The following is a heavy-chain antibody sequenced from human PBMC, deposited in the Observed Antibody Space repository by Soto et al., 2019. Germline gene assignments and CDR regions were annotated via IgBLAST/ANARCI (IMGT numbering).Heavy chain of an antibody. D-gene: IGHD6-19*01. J-gene: IGHJ4*02. CDR3: ARSRDSSGWYYFDY. CDR1: GGSISSGAYC. V-gene: IGHV4-31*03. CDR2: IYYGGPT. Sequence: QVQLQESGPGLVKPSQTLSLTCTVSGGSISSGAYCWSWIRQFPGKGPEWIGYIYYGGPTYYNPPLKSRVTISLDTSKNQFSLKLSSVTAADTAVYYCARSRDSSGWYYFDYWGQGTLVTVSS.